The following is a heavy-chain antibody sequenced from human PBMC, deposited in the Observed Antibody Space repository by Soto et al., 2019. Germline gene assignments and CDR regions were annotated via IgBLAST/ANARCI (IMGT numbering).Heavy chain of an antibody. Sequence: ASAKVSSKASGYTFTSYGISWVRQAPGQGLEWMGWISAYNGNTNYAQKLQGRVTMTTDTSTSTAYMELRSLRSDDTAVYYCAREGDDYYGSGSYYAGMDVWGQRTTVTVSS. CDR1: GYTFTSYG. D-gene: IGHD3-10*01. CDR3: AREGDDYYGSGSYYAGMDV. CDR2: ISAYNGNT. J-gene: IGHJ6*02. V-gene: IGHV1-18*01.